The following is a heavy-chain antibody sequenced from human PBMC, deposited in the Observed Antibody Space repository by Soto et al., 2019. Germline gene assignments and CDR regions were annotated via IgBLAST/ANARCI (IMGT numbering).Heavy chain of an antibody. Sequence: SETLSLTCTVSGDSISNSNYYWGWIRQPPGKGLEWIANIYYSGITYCNPSLKSRVAISVDTSKNQFSLKLSSVTAADTAIYYCARSSSGYYKWFDPWGQGTLVTV. CDR1: GDSISNSNYY. D-gene: IGHD3-22*01. CDR2: IYYSGIT. V-gene: IGHV4-39*01. CDR3: ARSSSGYYKWFDP. J-gene: IGHJ5*02.